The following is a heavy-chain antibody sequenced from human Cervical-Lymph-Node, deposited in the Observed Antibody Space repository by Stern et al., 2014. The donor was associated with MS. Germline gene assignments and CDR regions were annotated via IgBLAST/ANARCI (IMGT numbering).Heavy chain of an antibody. V-gene: IGHV1-46*01. CDR1: GDTFTNYY. D-gene: IGHD5-18*01. Sequence: QVQLVQSGAEVKKPGASVKVSCKASGDTFTNYYIHWVRQAPGQGLEWMGIINPSDGSTGHAPKFQGRFSMTSDTSTSTVYMELSSLISEDTAVYYCARKLPPDTPMTDYYYGLDVWGQGTTVTVSS. CDR3: ARKLPPDTPMTDYYYGLDV. J-gene: IGHJ6*02. CDR2: INPSDGST.